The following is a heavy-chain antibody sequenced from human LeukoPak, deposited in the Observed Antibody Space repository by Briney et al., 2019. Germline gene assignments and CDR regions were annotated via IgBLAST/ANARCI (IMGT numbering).Heavy chain of an antibody. CDR1: GFTFSSYW. J-gene: IGHJ4*02. V-gene: IGHV3-7*01. CDR3: ARGPYDYVWGSYRYSFGDY. Sequence: GGSLRLSCAASGFTFSSYWMSWVRQAPGKGLEWVANIKQDGSEKYYVDSVKGRFTISRDNAKNSLYLQMNSLRAEDTAVYYCARGPYDYVWGSYRYSFGDYWGQGTLVTVSS. CDR2: IKQDGSEK. D-gene: IGHD3-16*02.